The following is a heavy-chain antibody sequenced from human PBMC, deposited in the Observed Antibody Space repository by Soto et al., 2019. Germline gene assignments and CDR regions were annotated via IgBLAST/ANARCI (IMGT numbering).Heavy chain of an antibody. CDR1: GGSFSGYY. J-gene: IGHJ4*02. Sequence: QVQLQQWGAGLLKPSETLSLTCAVYGGSFSGYYWSWIRQPPGKGLEWIGEINHSGSTNYNPSLKSRVTISVDTSQKQFSLKLSSVTAADTAVYYCARVQRYCSGVRWGQGTLVTVSS. CDR3: ARVQRYCSGVR. D-gene: IGHD3-10*01. CDR2: INHSGST. V-gene: IGHV4-34*01.